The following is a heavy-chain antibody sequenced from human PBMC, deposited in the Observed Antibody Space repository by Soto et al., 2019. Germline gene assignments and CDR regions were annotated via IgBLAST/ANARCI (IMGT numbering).Heavy chain of an antibody. CDR2: IIPIFGTA. CDR1: GGTFSSYA. Sequence: ASVKVSCKASGGTFSSYAISWGRQAPGQGLEWMGGIIPIFGTANYAQKFQGRVTITADKSTSTAYMELSSLRSEDTAVYYCARDNTRLLWFGELAWFDPWGQGTLVTVSS. CDR3: ARDNTRLLWFGELAWFDP. J-gene: IGHJ5*02. D-gene: IGHD3-10*01. V-gene: IGHV1-69*06.